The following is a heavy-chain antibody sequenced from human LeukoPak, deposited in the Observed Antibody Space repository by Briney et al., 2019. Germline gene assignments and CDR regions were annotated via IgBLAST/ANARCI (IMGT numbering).Heavy chain of an antibody. J-gene: IGHJ5*02. CDR2: IVVGSGNT. CDR1: GFTFTSSA. D-gene: IGHD3-10*01. Sequence: SVKVSCKASGFTFTSSAMQWVRQARGQRLEWIGWIVVGSGNTNYAQKFQGRVTITRNTSISTAYMELSSLRSEDTAVYYCARGYYGSGSYYNWFDPWGQGTLVTVSS. V-gene: IGHV1-58*02. CDR3: ARGYYGSGSYYNWFDP.